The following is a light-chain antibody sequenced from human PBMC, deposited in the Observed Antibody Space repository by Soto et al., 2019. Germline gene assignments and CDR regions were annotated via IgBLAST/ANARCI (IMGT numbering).Light chain of an antibody. CDR3: CLYAGSSVV. J-gene: IGLJ2*01. CDR2: EGS. V-gene: IGLV2-23*01. CDR1: SSDVGSYNL. Sequence: QSALTQPASVSGSPGQSITISCTGTSSDVGSYNLVSWYQQHPGKAPKLMIYEGSKRPSGVSNRFSGSKSGNTASLTISGLQAEDEADYYCCLYAGSSVVFGGGTKVTVL.